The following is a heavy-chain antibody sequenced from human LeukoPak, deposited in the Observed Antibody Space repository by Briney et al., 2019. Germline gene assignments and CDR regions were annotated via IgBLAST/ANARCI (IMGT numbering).Heavy chain of an antibody. CDR3: AGQWELLGLDY. CDR1: GYTFTSYY. D-gene: IGHD1-26*01. CDR2: INPSGGST. J-gene: IGHJ4*02. V-gene: IGHV1-46*01. Sequence: ASVKVSCKASGYTFTSYYMHWVRQAPGQGLEWMGIINPSGGSTSYAQKFQGRVTMTRDTSISTAYMELSRLRSDDTAVYYCAGQWELLGLDYWGQGTLVTVSS.